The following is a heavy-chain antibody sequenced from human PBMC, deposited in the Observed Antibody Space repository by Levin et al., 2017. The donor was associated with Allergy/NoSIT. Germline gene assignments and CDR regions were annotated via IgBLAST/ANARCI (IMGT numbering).Heavy chain of an antibody. CDR2: IDHSGST. CDR3: VRGRGYKYYCGLDV. Sequence: SETLSLTCAVFGGSLTDYYWNWIRQSPGKGLEWIGEIDHSGSTRYNPSLKTRVTISLDTSKKQFSLKVTSVTAADTAVYYCVRGRGYKYYCGLDVWGQGTTVTVSS. V-gene: IGHV4-34*01. J-gene: IGHJ6*02. CDR1: GGSLTDYY.